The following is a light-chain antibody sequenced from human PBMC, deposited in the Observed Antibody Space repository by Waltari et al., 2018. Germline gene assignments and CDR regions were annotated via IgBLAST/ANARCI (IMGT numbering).Light chain of an antibody. V-gene: IGKV3-15*01. J-gene: IGKJ1*01. CDR3: QQYNNWPWT. CDR1: HSVGIN. CDR2: SAS. Sequence: EIVMTQSPATLSVSLGERATLSSRASHSVGINYLAWSQQTPSQPPTLLISSASTRATGVPARFSGSGSGKEFTLTISSLQSEDVAIYYCQQYNNWPWTFGQGTKVEI.